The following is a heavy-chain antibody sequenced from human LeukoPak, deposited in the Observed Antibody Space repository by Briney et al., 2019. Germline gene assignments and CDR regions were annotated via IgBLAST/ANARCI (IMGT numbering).Heavy chain of an antibody. V-gene: IGHV4-39*01. J-gene: IGHJ4*02. CDR1: GGAISSDSYY. CDR3: ARLSDF. Sequence: SETLSLTCTVPGGAISSDSYYWGWLRQPPGKGLEWIASINYSGSTYYNPSLNSRATISVNTSKTQFSLRLSSVTAADTAVYYCARLSDFWGQGILVTVSS. CDR2: INYSGST.